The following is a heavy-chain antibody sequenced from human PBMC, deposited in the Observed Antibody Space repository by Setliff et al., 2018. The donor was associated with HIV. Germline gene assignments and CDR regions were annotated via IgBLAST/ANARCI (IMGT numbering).Heavy chain of an antibody. CDR3: ASEKKAWSVSDSFHEY. CDR1: GGSFSSVSYY. CDR2: IYFSGNT. D-gene: IGHD3-3*01. J-gene: IGHJ4*02. Sequence: SETLSLTCTVSGGSFSSVSYYWNWIRQPAGKGLEWIGRIYFSGNTNYNPSLKIRVTISVDTSKKKFSLKLTSMTATDTAVYYCASEKKAWSVSDSFHEYWGQGVPVTVSS. V-gene: IGHV4-61*10.